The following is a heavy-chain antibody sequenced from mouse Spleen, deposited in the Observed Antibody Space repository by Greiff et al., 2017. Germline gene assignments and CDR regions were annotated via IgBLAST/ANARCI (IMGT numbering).Heavy chain of an antibody. V-gene: IGHV5-4*03. CDR3: ARGGSWNYAMDY. Sequence: EVKLQESGGGLVKPGGSLKLSCAASGFTFSSYAMSWVRQTPEKRLEWVATISDGGSYTYYPDNVKGRFTISRDNAKNNLYLQMSHLKSEDTAMYYCARGGSWNYAMDYWGQGTSVTVSS. J-gene: IGHJ4*01. CDR1: GFTFSSYA. CDR2: ISDGGSYT.